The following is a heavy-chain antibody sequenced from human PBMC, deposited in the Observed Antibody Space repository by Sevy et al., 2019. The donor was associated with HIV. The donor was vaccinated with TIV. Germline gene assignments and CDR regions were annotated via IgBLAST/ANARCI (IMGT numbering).Heavy chain of an antibody. J-gene: IGHJ4*02. CDR3: SRGRGDPRADCFDY. CDR1: GFTFNIYS. V-gene: IGHV3-21*01. CDR2: ISGSSSYI. D-gene: IGHD2-21*02. Sequence: GGCLRLSCAASGFTFNIYSMNWVRQAPGKGLEWVSSISGSSSYIFYADSVKGRFTISRDNAKNSLYLQMNSLRAEHTAVYYCSRGRGDPRADCFDYWGQGTLVTVSS.